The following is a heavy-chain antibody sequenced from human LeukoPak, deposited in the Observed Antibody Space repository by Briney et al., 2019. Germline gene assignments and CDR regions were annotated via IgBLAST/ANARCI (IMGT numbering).Heavy chain of an antibody. V-gene: IGHV4-59*01. CDR3: ARVRNSSGYYPYDAFDI. Sequence: SETLSLTCTVSGGSISSYYWSWIRQPPGQGLEWIGYNYYSGSTNYNPSLKSRVTISVDTSKNQFSLKLSSVTAADTAVYYCARVRNSSGYYPYDAFDIWGQGTMVTVSS. CDR1: GGSISSYY. D-gene: IGHD3-22*01. J-gene: IGHJ3*02. CDR2: NYYSGST.